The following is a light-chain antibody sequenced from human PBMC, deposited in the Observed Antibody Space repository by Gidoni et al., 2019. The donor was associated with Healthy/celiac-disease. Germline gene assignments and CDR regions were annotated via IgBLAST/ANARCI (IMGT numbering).Light chain of an antibody. CDR1: SSNIGSNT. Sequence: QSVLTQPPSASGTPGQRVTISCSGSSSNIGSNTVNWYQQLPGTAPKLLIYSKNQRPSGVPDRFSGSKSGTSASLAISGLQSEDEADYYCAAWDDSLNANWVFGGGTKLTVL. V-gene: IGLV1-44*01. CDR3: AAWDDSLNANWV. J-gene: IGLJ3*02. CDR2: SKN.